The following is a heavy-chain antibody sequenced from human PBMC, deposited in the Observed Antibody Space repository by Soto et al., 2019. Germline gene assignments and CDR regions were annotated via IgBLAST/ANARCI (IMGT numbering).Heavy chain of an antibody. V-gene: IGHV3-21*02. CDR2: ISSDSKYL. D-gene: IGHD3-22*01. Sequence: EGQLVESGGGLVKPGGSLRLSCTVSGFTLSDFGVNWVRQAPGKGLEWISFISSDSKYLHYADSVRGRFTVPRDNVKNSVFLQMNSLGADDTAMYYCVRYFDSSGYPYVFDYWGQGTQVTVSS. CDR3: VRYFDSSGYPYVFDY. J-gene: IGHJ4*02. CDR1: GFTLSDFG.